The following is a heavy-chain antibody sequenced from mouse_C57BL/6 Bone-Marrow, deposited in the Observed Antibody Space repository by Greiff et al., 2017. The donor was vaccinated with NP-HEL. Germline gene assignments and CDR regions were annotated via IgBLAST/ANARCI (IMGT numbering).Heavy chain of an antibody. J-gene: IGHJ3*01. CDR2: ISSGGSYT. CDR3: ARHVPYYYGSSPFAY. CDR1: GFTFSSYG. V-gene: IGHV5-6*01. D-gene: IGHD1-1*01. Sequence: EVKVVESGGDLVKPGGSLKLSCAASGFTFSSYGMSWVRQTPDKRLEWVATISSGGSYTYYPDSVKGRFTISRDNAKNTLYLQMSSLKSEDTAMYYCARHVPYYYGSSPFAYWGQGTLVTVSA.